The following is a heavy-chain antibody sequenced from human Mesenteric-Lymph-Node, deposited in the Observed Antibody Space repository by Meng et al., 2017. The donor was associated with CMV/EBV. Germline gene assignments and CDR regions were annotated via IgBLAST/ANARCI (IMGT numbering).Heavy chain of an antibody. CDR1: GGSISSGGYY. Sequence: SGGSISSGGYYWIWIRQHPGKCLEWIGYIYYSGSTYYNPSLKSRVTISLDTSKNQFSLKLSSVTAADTAVYYCARGSVTTTAWFDPWGQGTLVTVSS. J-gene: IGHJ5*02. V-gene: IGHV4-31*02. CDR3: ARGSVTTTAWFDP. CDR2: IYYSGST. D-gene: IGHD4-11*01.